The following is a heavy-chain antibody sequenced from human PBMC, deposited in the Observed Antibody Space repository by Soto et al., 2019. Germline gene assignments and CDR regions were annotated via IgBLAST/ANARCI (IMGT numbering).Heavy chain of an antibody. Sequence: GGSLRLSCAASGFTFSSYAMSWVRQAPGKGLEWVSAISGSGGSTYYADSVKGRFTISRDNSKNTLYLQMNSLRAEDTAVYYCAKDEGDSSSSYPNWFDPWGQGTLVTVSS. CDR2: ISGSGGST. V-gene: IGHV3-23*01. D-gene: IGHD6-6*01. CDR1: GFTFSSYA. CDR3: AKDEGDSSSSYPNWFDP. J-gene: IGHJ5*02.